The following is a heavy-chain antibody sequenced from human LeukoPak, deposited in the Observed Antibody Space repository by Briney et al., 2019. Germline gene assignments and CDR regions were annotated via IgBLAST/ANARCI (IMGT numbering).Heavy chain of an antibody. Sequence: PGGSLRLSCAASGFTFSSYEMNWVRQAPGKGLEWVSYISSSGCTIYYADSVKGRFTISRDNAKNSLYLQMNSLRAEDTAVYYCAELGITMIGGVWGKGTTVTISS. V-gene: IGHV3-48*03. D-gene: IGHD3-10*02. J-gene: IGHJ6*04. CDR3: AELGITMIGGV. CDR2: ISSSGCTI. CDR1: GFTFSSYE.